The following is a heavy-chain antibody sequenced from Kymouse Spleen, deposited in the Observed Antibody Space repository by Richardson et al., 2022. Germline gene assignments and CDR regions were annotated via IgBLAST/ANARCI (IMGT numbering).Heavy chain of an antibody. Sequence: QVQLQQWGAGLLKPSETLSLTCAVYGGSFSGYYWSWIRQPPGKGLEWIGEINHSGSTNYNPSLKSRVTISVDTSKNQFSLKLSSVTAADTAVYYCARGSSGWNDPWGQGTLVTVSS. CDR3: ARGSSGWNDP. CDR1: GGSFSGYY. J-gene: IGHJ5*02. CDR2: INHSGST. D-gene: IGHD6-19*01. V-gene: IGHV4-34*01.